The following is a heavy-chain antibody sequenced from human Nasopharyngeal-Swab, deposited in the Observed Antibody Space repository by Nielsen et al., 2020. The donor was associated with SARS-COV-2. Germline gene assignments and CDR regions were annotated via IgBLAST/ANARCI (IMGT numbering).Heavy chain of an antibody. V-gene: IGHV3-23*01. CDR2: ISGSGGST. J-gene: IGHJ6*03. D-gene: IGHD4-17*01. Sequence: VRQMPGKGLEWVSAISGSGGSTYYADSVKGRFTISRHNSKNTLYLQMNSLRAEDTAVYYCASYGDYLFYMDVWGKGTTVTVSS. CDR3: ASYGDYLFYMDV.